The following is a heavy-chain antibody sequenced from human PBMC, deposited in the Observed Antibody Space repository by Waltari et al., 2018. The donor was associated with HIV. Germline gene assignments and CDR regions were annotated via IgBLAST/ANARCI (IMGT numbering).Heavy chain of an antibody. D-gene: IGHD4-17*01. J-gene: IGHJ3*01. CDR1: GFTFNKFA. V-gene: IGHV3-23*01. CDR2: SSGSGGNK. Sequence: QLLESGGGLVQPGGSLRLSCVASGFTFNKFAMNWVRQAPGQGLGGPSGSSGSGGNKYYADSLKGSISISRENSKNTFYLQINSLRVDDTAIYYCAKTVPTVTSIFEGFDVWGQGAMVTVSS. CDR3: AKTVPTVTSIFEGFDV.